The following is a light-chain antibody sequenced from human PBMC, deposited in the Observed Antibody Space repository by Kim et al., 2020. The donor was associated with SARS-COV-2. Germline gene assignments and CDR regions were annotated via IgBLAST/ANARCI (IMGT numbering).Light chain of an antibody. V-gene: IGLV2-23*02. CDR3: CSYVSGRTFDVV. Sequence: QSALTQPASVSGSPGQSITISCTGSSSDVGSYNLVSWYQQYPGQAPKLMIYEVYKRPSGVSNRFSGSKSGNTASLTISGLQAEDQADYFCCSYVSGRTFDVVFGGGTQLTVL. J-gene: IGLJ2*01. CDR2: EVY. CDR1: SSDVGSYNL.